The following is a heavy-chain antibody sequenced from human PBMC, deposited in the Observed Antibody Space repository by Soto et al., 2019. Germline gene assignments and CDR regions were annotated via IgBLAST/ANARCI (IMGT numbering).Heavy chain of an antibody. D-gene: IGHD2-21*01. J-gene: IGHJ6*02. V-gene: IGHV1-18*01. CDR1: GYTFIRYG. Sequence: ASEKVSCKASGYTFIRYGIPLVRQAPGQGLEWMGWISPYNDYTIYAQKLQGRVTMTTDTSTRTVYLDLRSLKSDDTAVHYCARVGYCDNNGGKMSDCGLDVWGQGRLVTVSS. CDR2: ISPYNDYT. CDR3: ARVGYCDNNGGKMSDCGLDV.